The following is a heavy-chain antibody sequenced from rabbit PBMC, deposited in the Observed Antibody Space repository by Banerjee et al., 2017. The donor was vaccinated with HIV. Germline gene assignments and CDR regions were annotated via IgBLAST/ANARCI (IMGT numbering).Heavy chain of an antibody. D-gene: IGHD4-1*01. CDR1: GIDFSSGYD. J-gene: IGHJ4*01. CDR3: ARWYGSDWGVFNL. V-gene: IGHV1S40*01. CDR2: INTGSGNT. Sequence: QSLEESGGGLVQPGASLTLTCTASGIDFSSGYDMCWVRQAPGKGLEWIGCINTGSGNTYYASWPKGRFTISKTSSTTVTLQMAGLTAADTATYFCARWYGSDWGVFNLWGPGTLVTVS.